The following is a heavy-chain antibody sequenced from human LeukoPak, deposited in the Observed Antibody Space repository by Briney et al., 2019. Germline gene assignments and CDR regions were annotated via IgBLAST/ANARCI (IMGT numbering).Heavy chain of an antibody. Sequence: PGRSLRLSCTASGFTFGDYAMSWVRQAPGKGLEWVGFIRSKAYGGTTEYAASVKGRFTISRDDSKSIAYLQMNSLKTEDTAVYYCTRSWTTVTPRSSKGFDYWGQGTLVTVSS. V-gene: IGHV3-49*04. CDR3: TRSWTTVTPRSSKGFDY. CDR2: IRSKAYGGTT. J-gene: IGHJ4*02. D-gene: IGHD4-11*01. CDR1: GFTFGDYA.